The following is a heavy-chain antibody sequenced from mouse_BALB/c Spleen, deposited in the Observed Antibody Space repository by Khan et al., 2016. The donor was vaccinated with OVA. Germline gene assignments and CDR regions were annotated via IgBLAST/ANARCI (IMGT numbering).Heavy chain of an antibody. Sequence: QVQLKQSGAELVKPGASVKLSCKASGYTFTSYWIQWVKQRPGQGLGWIGQIFPGTGTTYYNENFKGKATLTIDTSSTTAYMQLSSLSFEDSAVYCCARGYFGNYDFAYWGQGTLVTVSA. CDR1: GYTFTSYW. CDR3: ARGYFGNYDFAY. V-gene: IGHV1S132*01. D-gene: IGHD2-1*01. J-gene: IGHJ3*01. CDR2: IFPGTGTT.